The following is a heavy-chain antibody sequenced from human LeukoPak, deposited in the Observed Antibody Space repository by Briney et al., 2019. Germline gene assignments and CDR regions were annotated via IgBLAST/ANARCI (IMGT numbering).Heavy chain of an antibody. J-gene: IGHJ3*02. Sequence: GGSLRLSCAASGFTFSSYAMSWVRQAPGKGLEWVSAISGSGGSTYYADSVKGRFTISRDNSKNTLYLQMNSLRAEDTAVYYCAGLKYQLDDAFDIWGQGTMVTVSS. V-gene: IGHV3-23*01. D-gene: IGHD2-2*01. CDR1: GFTFSSYA. CDR2: ISGSGGST. CDR3: AGLKYQLDDAFDI.